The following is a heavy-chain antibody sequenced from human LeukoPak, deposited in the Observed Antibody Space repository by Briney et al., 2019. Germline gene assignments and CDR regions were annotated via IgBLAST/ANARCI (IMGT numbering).Heavy chain of an antibody. CDR1: GFTFSTYW. J-gene: IGHJ5*02. Sequence: GGSLRLSCAASGFTFSTYWMSWVCQAPGKGLEWVANIKQDGSEKKYVDSVKGRFTISRDNAKNSLYLQMNSLRAEDTAMYYCARDLDSSSWWNWFDPWGQGTLVTVSS. D-gene: IGHD6-13*01. CDR2: IKQDGSEK. CDR3: ARDLDSSSWWNWFDP. V-gene: IGHV3-7*01.